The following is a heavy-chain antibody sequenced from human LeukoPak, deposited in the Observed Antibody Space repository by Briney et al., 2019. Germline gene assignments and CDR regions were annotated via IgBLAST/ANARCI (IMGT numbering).Heavy chain of an antibody. J-gene: IGHJ4*02. CDR2: ISISSNYI. Sequence: GGSLRLSCAASGFTFSRYSMNWVRQAPGKGLEWVSSISISSNYIYYTDSVKGRFTISRDNAKNSLYLQMNSLRAEDTAVYYCAKDRFYDSSGYCFDYWGQGTLVTVSS. CDR3: AKDRFYDSSGYCFDY. D-gene: IGHD3-22*01. CDR1: GFTFSRYS. V-gene: IGHV3-21*01.